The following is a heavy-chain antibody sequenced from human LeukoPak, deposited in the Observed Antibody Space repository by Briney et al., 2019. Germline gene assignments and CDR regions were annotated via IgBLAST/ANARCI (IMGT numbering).Heavy chain of an antibody. Sequence: ASVKVSCKASGYTFTSYDINWVRQATGQGLEWMGWMNPNSGNTGYAQKFQSRVTMTRNTSMSTAYMELSSLRSEDTAVYYCARDPPYDSSGYYYTGFDYWGQGTLVTVSS. J-gene: IGHJ4*02. CDR2: MNPNSGNT. D-gene: IGHD3-22*01. V-gene: IGHV1-8*01. CDR3: ARDPPYDSSGYYYTGFDY. CDR1: GYTFTSYD.